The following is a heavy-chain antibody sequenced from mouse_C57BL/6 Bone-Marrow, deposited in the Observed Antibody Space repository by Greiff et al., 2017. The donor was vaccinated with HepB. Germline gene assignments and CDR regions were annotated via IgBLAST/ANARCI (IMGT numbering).Heavy chain of an antibody. Sequence: EVKLVESGGGLVKPGGSLKLSCAASGFTFSSYAMSWVRQTPEKRLEWVATISDGGSYTYYPDNVKGRFTISRDNAKNNLYLQMSHLKSEDTAMYYCARPTVVAYYFDYWRQGTTPTVSS. V-gene: IGHV5-4*03. D-gene: IGHD1-1*01. CDR2: ISDGGSYT. J-gene: IGHJ2*01. CDR3: ARPTVVAYYFDY. CDR1: GFTFSSYA.